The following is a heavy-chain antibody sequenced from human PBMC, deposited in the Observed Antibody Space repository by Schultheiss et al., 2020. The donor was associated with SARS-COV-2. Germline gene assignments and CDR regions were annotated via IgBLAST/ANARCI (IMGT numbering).Heavy chain of an antibody. D-gene: IGHD1-1*01. Sequence: GSLRLSCTVSGGSISSSSYYWGWIRQPPGKGLEWIGEINHSGNTNYNPSLKSRVTISVDTSKNQFSLKLSSVTAADTAVYYCARDVLTIGTGTYPFPWGQGTLVTVSS. CDR1: GGSISSSSYY. J-gene: IGHJ5*02. CDR2: INHSGNT. V-gene: IGHV4-39*07. CDR3: ARDVLTIGTGTYPFP.